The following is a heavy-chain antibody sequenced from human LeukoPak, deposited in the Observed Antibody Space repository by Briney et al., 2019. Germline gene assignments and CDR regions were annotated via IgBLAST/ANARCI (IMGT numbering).Heavy chain of an antibody. CDR2: IYYSGST. Sequence: SETLSLTCTVSGGSISSYYWRWIRQPTGKGLEWIGYIYYSGSTNYNPSLKSRVTISVDTSKNQFSLKLSSVTAADTAVYYCARQVGPTGTWFDPWGQGTLVTVSS. J-gene: IGHJ5*02. V-gene: IGHV4-59*01. CDR1: GGSISSYY. CDR3: ARQVGPTGTWFDP. D-gene: IGHD1-26*01.